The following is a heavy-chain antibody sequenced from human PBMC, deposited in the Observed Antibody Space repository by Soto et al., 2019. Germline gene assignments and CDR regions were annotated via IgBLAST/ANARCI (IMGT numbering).Heavy chain of an antibody. J-gene: IGHJ6*02. CDR2: IYYSGDT. D-gene: IGHD2-2*01. V-gene: IGHV4-31*03. CDR1: GGSINSGGYY. Sequence: QVQLQESGPGLLKPSQTLSLTCTVSGGSINSGGYYWTWIRQHPGRGLEYIGYIYYSGDTYYNQSHKSRLSISRDTSKNQFTLKPTSVPAADTAIYYCTRFPSRAHDFAMEVWGHGTAVTVSS. CDR3: TRFPSRAHDFAMEV.